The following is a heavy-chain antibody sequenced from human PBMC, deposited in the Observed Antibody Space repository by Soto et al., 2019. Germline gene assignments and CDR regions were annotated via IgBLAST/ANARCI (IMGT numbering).Heavy chain of an antibody. J-gene: IGHJ6*02. CDR3: ARGSEAAANYYYYYYGMDV. Sequence: GGSLRLSCAASGFTFSSYAMSWVRQAPGKGLEWVSAISGSGGSTYYADSVKGRFTISRDNSKNTLYLQMNSLRAEDTAVYYCARGSEAAANYYYYYYGMDVWGQGTTVTVSS. V-gene: IGHV3-23*01. CDR1: GFTFSSYA. D-gene: IGHD6-13*01. CDR2: ISGSGGST.